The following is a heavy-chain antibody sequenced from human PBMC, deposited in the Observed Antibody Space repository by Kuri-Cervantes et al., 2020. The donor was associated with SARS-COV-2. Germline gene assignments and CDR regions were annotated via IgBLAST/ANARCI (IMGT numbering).Heavy chain of an antibody. CDR3: ARESNYSHYYGTEV. CDR1: GGSISTYY. V-gene: IGHV4-59*01. J-gene: IGHJ6*02. Sequence: SETLSLTCTVSGGSISTYYWSWIRQPPGKGLEWIGYIYYSGSTTYNPSLKSRVTISVDTSKNQFSLELDSVPAADTAVYYCARESNYSHYYGTEVWGQGTTVTVSS. CDR2: IYYSGST.